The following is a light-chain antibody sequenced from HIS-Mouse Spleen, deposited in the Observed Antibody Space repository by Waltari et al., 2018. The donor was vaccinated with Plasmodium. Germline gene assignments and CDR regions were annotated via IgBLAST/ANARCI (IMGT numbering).Light chain of an antibody. Sequence: SYELTQPPSVSVSPGQTARIHCSGDALPKTYAYWYQQKSGQAPVLVIYEDSKRPSGIPERFSGSSSGTMATLTISGAQVEDEADYYCYSTDSSGNHRVFGGGTKLTVL. CDR1: ALPKTY. J-gene: IGLJ3*02. CDR3: YSTDSSGNHRV. CDR2: EDS. V-gene: IGLV3-10*01.